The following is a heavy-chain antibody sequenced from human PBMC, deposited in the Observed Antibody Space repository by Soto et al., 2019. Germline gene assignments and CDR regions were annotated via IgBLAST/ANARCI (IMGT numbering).Heavy chain of an antibody. J-gene: IGHJ3*02. CDR3: ARERPSGGSEGHDAFDI. V-gene: IGHV1-69*04. Sequence: ASVKVSCKASGGTFSSYAISWVRQAPGQGLEWMGRIIPILGIANYAQKFQGRVTITADKSTSTAYMELSSLRSEDTAVYYCARERPSGGSEGHDAFDIWGQGTMVTVSS. D-gene: IGHD3-10*01. CDR2: IIPILGIA. CDR1: GGTFSSYA.